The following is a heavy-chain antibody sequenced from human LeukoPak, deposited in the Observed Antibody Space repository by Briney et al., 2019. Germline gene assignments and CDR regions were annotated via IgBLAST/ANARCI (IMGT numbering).Heavy chain of an antibody. Sequence: SETLSLTCTVSVSGDSFSSYHWSWLRRPPGKGLEWIGFISSSGSTSYNPSLKSRLTISVDTSKNQFSLKLNSVTAADTAVYYCARVGRGDHSWGSYYCDHWGQGTLVSVSS. CDR1: GDSFSSYH. CDR2: ISSSGST. V-gene: IGHV4-59*01. CDR3: ARVGRGDHSWGSYYCDH. D-gene: IGHD3-16*01. J-gene: IGHJ4*02.